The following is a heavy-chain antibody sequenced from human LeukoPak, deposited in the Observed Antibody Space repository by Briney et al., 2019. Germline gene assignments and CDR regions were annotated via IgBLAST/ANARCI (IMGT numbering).Heavy chain of an antibody. CDR1: GYTFTGYY. D-gene: IGHD6-13*01. CDR2: INPNSGGT. CDR3: AREGDYSSSWYGIDY. V-gene: IGHV1-2*02. Sequence: ASVKVSCKASGYTFTGYYMHWVRQAPGQGLEWMGWINPNSGGTNYAQKFQGRVTMTRDTSISTAYMELSRLRSDDTAVYYCAREGDYSSSWYGIDYWGQGTLVTVSS. J-gene: IGHJ4*02.